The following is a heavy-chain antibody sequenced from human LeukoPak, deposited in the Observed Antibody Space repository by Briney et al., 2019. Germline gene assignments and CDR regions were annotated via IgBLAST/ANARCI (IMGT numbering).Heavy chain of an antibody. Sequence: SETLSLTCTVSGGSISSYYWSWIRQPPGKGLEWIGEINHSGSTNYNPSLKSRVTISVDTSKNQFSLKLSSVTAADTAVYYCARGSGWYASFDYWGQGTLVTVSS. D-gene: IGHD6-19*01. V-gene: IGHV4-34*01. J-gene: IGHJ4*02. CDR1: GGSISSYY. CDR3: ARGSGWYASFDY. CDR2: INHSGST.